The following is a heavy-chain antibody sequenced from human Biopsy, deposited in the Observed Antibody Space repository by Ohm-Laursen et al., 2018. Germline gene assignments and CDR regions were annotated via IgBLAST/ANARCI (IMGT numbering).Heavy chain of an antibody. CDR3: ARGSYYGSGSYDNRADAFDT. J-gene: IGHJ3*02. D-gene: IGHD3-10*01. Sequence: ASVTVSCQASGYWFSRYAISWVRQAPGQGLEWMGWISGYNGNTNYAQKFQGRVAMTTDTSTSTAYMELRSLRSDDTAVYYCARGSYYGSGSYDNRADAFDTWGQGTRVTVSS. V-gene: IGHV1-18*04. CDR2: ISGYNGNT. CDR1: GYWFSRYA.